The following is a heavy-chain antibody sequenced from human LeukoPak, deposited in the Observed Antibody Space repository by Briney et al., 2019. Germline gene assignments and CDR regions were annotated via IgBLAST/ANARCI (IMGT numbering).Heavy chain of an antibody. V-gene: IGHV3-11*04. CDR2: ISSSGSTI. CDR1: GFTFSDYY. Sequence: GGSLRLSCAASGFTFSDYYMSWIRQAPGKGLECVSYISSSGSTIYYADSVKGRFTISRDNAKNSLYLQMNSLRAEDTAVYYCARDSTPITMVRGVGDAFDIWGQGTMVTVSS. J-gene: IGHJ3*02. D-gene: IGHD3-10*01. CDR3: ARDSTPITMVRGVGDAFDI.